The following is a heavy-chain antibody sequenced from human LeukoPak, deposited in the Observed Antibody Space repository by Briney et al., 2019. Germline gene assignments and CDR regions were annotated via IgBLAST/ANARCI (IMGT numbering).Heavy chain of an antibody. CDR2: INPNSGGT. D-gene: IGHD2-15*01. CDR3: ATEVAEGGPQDY. J-gene: IGHJ4*02. V-gene: IGHV1-2*04. Sequence: ASVKVSCKASGYTFTGYYMHWVRQAPGQGLEWMGWINPNSGGTNYAQKFQGWVTMTRDTSISTAYMELSRLRSDDTALYYCATEVAEGGPQDYWGQGTLVTDSS. CDR1: GYTFTGYY.